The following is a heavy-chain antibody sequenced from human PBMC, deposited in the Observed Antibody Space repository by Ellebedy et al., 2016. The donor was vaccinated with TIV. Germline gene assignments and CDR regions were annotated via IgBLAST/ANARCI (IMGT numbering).Heavy chain of an antibody. CDR1: GFTFSDYY. CDR2: ISSSSSYI. CDR3: ASISGSHDY. J-gene: IGHJ4*02. Sequence: GESLKISCAASGFTFSDYYMSWIRQAPGKGLEWVSYISSSSSYIYYADSVKGRFTISRDNAKNSLYLQMNSLRAEDTAVYYCASISGSHDYWGQGTLVTVSS. V-gene: IGHV3-11*06. D-gene: IGHD1-26*01.